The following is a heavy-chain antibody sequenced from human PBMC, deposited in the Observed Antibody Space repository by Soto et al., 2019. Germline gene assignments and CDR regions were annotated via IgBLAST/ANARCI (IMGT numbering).Heavy chain of an antibody. V-gene: IGHV3-23*01. D-gene: IGHD2-8*02. CDR2: INGSGGST. J-gene: IGHJ3*02. Sequence: EVQLLESGGGLVQPGGSLRLSCAASGFTFSSYAMSWVRQAPGKGLEWVSAINGSGGSTYYADSVKGRFTISRDNSKNTLYLQMNSLRAEDTAVYYCAKDHAGGVGAFDIWGQGTMVTVSS. CDR1: GFTFSSYA. CDR3: AKDHAGGVGAFDI.